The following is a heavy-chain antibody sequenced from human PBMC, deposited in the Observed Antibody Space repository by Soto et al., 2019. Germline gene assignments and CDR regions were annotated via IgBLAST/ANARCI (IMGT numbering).Heavy chain of an antibody. V-gene: IGHV3-23*01. Sequence: GGSLRLSCAASGFTFSNYAMSWVRQASGRGHTSDSFITVRGCSKYNADSVKGRFSSSRDNSKNTLYLQMNTLRAEDTAVYYCAKDLSRGYSHGYLFSRWGQGTLVTVSS. J-gene: IGHJ4*02. CDR3: AKDLSRGYSHGYLFSR. CDR1: GFTFSNYA. D-gene: IGHD5-18*01. CDR2: ITVRGCSK.